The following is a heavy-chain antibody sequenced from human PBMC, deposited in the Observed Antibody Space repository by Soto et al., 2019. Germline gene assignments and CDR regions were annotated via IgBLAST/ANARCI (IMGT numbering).Heavy chain of an antibody. CDR3: ARDARSSGWYNRYFDY. CDR1: GYTFTSYG. J-gene: IGHJ4*02. CDR2: ISAYNGNT. Sequence: GASVKVSCKASGYTFTSYGISWVRQAPGQGLEWMGWISAYNGNTNYAQKLQGRVTMTRDTSTSTAYMELRSLRSDDTAVYYCARDARSSGWYNRYFDYWGQGTLVTVSS. D-gene: IGHD6-19*01. V-gene: IGHV1-18*04.